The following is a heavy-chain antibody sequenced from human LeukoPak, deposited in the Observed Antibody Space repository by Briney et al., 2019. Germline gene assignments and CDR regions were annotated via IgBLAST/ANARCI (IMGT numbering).Heavy chain of an antibody. V-gene: IGHV3-23*01. Sequence: GGSLRLSCAASGFTFSSYAMSWVRQAPGKGLEWVSAISGSGGSTYYADSVKGRFTISRDNSKNTLYLQMNSLRAEDTAVYYCAKVVTSMVRYGMDVWGKGTTVTVSS. CDR1: GFTFSSYA. J-gene: IGHJ6*04. D-gene: IGHD3-10*01. CDR3: AKVVTSMVRYGMDV. CDR2: ISGSGGST.